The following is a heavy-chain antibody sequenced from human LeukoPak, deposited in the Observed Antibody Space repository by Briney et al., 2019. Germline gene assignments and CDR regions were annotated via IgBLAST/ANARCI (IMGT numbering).Heavy chain of an antibody. J-gene: IGHJ4*02. CDR1: GGSISSHY. D-gene: IGHD2-2*01. Sequence: ETLSLTCRVSGGSISSHYWSWIRQPPGKGREGIGYIYYSGSTNYNPSLKSRVTISVDTSKNPSSLKLSSVTAADTAVYYCARVGYCSSTSCRNVYYFDYWGQGTPVTVSS. V-gene: IGHV4-59*11. CDR2: IYYSGST. CDR3: ARVGYCSSTSCRNVYYFDY.